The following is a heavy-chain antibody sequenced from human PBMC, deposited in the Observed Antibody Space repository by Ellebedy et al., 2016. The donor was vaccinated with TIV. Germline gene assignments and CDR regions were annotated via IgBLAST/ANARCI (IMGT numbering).Heavy chain of an antibody. CDR3: ATVGLVNDAFDF. V-gene: IGHV3-66*01. J-gene: IGHJ3*01. CDR1: GITVRNNY. CDR2: VYSGGST. Sequence: GESLKISCAVSGITVRNNYMGWVRQGPGKGLEGVSTVYSGGSTEYADSVKGRFTISKDNSENTVHLQMDSLRVEDTSVYYCATVGLVNDAFDFWGQGTIVTVSA. D-gene: IGHD6-19*01.